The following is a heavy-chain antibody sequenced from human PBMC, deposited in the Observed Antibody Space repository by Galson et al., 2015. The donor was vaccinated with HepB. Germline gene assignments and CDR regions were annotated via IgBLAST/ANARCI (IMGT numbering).Heavy chain of an antibody. CDR3: AKDAYTNWNYEGYFDY. V-gene: IGHV3-30*18. CDR1: GFTFSSYG. CDR2: ISYDGSNK. D-gene: IGHD1-7*01. Sequence: SLRLSCAASGFTFSSYGMHWVRQAPGKGLEWVAVISYDGSNKYYADSVKGRFTISRDNSKNTLYLQMNSLRAEDTAVYYCAKDAYTNWNYEGYFDYWGQGTLVTVSS. J-gene: IGHJ4*02.